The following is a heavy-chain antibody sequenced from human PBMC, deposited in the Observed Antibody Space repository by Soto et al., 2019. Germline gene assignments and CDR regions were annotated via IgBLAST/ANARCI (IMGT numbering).Heavy chain of an antibody. J-gene: IGHJ4*02. D-gene: IGHD6-19*01. CDR3: AKDNGGKGIAVAALDY. CDR2: ISGSGGST. CDR1: GFTFGGYA. Sequence: GGSLRLSCAASGFTFGGYAVSWVRQAPGKGLEWVSAISGSGGSTYYADSVKGRFTISRDNSKNTLYLQMNSLRAEDTAVYYCAKDNGGKGIAVAALDYWGQGTLVTVSS. V-gene: IGHV3-23*01.